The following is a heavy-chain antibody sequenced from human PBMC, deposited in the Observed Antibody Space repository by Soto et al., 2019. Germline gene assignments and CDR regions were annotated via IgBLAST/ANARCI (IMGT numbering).Heavy chain of an antibody. D-gene: IGHD2-21*01. CDR2: MNHNTGNT. J-gene: IGHJ5*02. CDR3: VRRVASGHRSWFDP. CDR1: EDTFTHYD. V-gene: IGHV1-8*01. Sequence: QVELVQSGAEVKKPGASVKVSCQASEDTFTHYDINWVRQATGQGLEWMGLMNHNTGNTDYAHKFQGRGTMTRDTSTRTVYMELSSLRSDDTAVYYCVRRVASGHRSWFDPWGQGTLVTVSS.